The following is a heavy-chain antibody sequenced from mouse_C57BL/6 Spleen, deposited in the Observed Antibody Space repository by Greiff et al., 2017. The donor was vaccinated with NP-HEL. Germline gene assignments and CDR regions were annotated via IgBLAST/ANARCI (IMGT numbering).Heavy chain of an antibody. CDR2: ISDGGSYT. CDR1: GFTFSSYA. V-gene: IGHV5-4*01. D-gene: IGHD3-2*02. J-gene: IGHJ3*01. Sequence: EVKVVESGGGLVKPGGSLKLSCAASGFTFSSYAMSWVRQTPEKRLEWVATISDGGSYTYYPDNVKGRFTISRDNAKNNLYLQMSHLKSEDTAMYYCARDSSGYEGFAYWGQGTLVTVSA. CDR3: ARDSSGYEGFAY.